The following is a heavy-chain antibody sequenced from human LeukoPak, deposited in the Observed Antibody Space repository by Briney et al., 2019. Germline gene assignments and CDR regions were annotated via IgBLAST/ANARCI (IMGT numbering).Heavy chain of an antibody. Sequence: SQTLSLTCTVSGGSISSGGYYWSWIRQHPGNGLEWIGYIYYSGSTYYNPSLKSRVTISVDTSKNQFSLKLSSVTAAATAVYYCAGRLDYSTYYNFEYWGQGTLFTAS. D-gene: IGHD4-11*01. CDR3: AGRLDYSTYYNFEY. J-gene: IGHJ4*02. CDR2: IYYSGST. V-gene: IGHV4-31*03. CDR1: GGSISSGGYY.